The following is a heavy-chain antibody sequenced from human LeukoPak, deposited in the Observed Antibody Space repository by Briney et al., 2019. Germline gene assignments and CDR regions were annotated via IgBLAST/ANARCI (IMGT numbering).Heavy chain of an antibody. J-gene: IGHJ5*02. CDR1: GYTFTSYY. Sequence: ASVKVSCKASGYTFTSYYMHWVRQAPGQGLEWMGIINPSGGSTSYAQKLQGRVTMTTDTSTSTAYMELRSLRSDDTAVYYCARDPAYLGPAAMDNWFDPWGQGTLVTVSS. CDR3: ARDPAYLGPAAMDNWFDP. D-gene: IGHD2-2*01. V-gene: IGHV1-46*01. CDR2: INPSGGST.